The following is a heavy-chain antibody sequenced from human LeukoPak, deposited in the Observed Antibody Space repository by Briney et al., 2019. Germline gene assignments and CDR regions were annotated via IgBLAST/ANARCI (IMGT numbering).Heavy chain of an antibody. CDR2: INWNGGGT. J-gene: IGHJ4*02. CDR1: GLTFEDYA. Sequence: PGGSLRLSCVASGLTFEDYALSWVRQAPGKGLEWVSGINWNGGGTGYADSVKGRFTISRDNAKNSLYLQMNSLRAEDTALYYCASHASYYYDSSGYRHFDFWGQGTLVTVSS. CDR3: ASHASYYYDSSGYRHFDF. V-gene: IGHV3-20*04. D-gene: IGHD3-22*01.